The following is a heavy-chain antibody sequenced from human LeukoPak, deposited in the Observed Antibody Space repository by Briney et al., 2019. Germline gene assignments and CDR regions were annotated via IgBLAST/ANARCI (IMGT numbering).Heavy chain of an antibody. D-gene: IGHD7-27*01. CDR1: GGPFSGYY. V-gene: IGHV4-34*01. J-gene: IGHJ3*02. Sequence: SETLSLTCAVYGGPFSGYYWSWIRQPPGKGLEWIGEINHSGSTNYNPSLKSRVTISVDTSKNQFSPKLSSVTAADTAVYYCARGPTGDDAFDIWGQGTMVTVSS. CDR3: ARGPTGDDAFDI. CDR2: INHSGST.